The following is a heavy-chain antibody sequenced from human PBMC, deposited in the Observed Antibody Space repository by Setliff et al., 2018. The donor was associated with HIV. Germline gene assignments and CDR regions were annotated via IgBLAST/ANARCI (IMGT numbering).Heavy chain of an antibody. CDR1: GYTFTSYV. D-gene: IGHD3-10*01. CDR2: INAGNGNT. J-gene: IGHJ6*03. Sequence: ASVKVSCKASGYTFTSYVMHWVRQAPGQRLEWMGWINAGNGNTKYSQKFQGRVTFARDTSASTAYMELSSLRSEDTAVYYCAREGKFRYYYYMDVWGKGTTVTVSS. V-gene: IGHV1-3*01. CDR3: AREGKFRYYYYMDV.